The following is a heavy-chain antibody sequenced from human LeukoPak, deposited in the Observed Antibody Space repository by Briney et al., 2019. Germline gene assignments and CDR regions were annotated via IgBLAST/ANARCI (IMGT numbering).Heavy chain of an antibody. CDR2: IYYRGST. J-gene: IGHJ4*02. Sequence: PSETLSLTCAVSGDSIRSSSYYWGWIRQPPGRGLEWIGSIYYRGSTYYNPSLKSRVTISVDTSKSQFSLVLTSVTVADTAMYFCATGIVGIKSRFFDYWGQGSLITVSS. V-gene: IGHV4-39*01. D-gene: IGHD1-26*01. CDR1: GDSIRSSSYY. CDR3: ATGIVGIKSRFFDY.